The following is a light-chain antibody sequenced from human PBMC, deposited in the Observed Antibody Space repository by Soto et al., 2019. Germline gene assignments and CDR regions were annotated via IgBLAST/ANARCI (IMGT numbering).Light chain of an antibody. J-gene: IGKJ1*01. CDR2: DAS. V-gene: IGKV3-15*01. CDR1: QSVRSS. CDR3: QQYNSWPET. Sequence: EIVLTPSPGTLSVSPGDRSTLFFRASQSVRSSLAWYQQKPGQAPRLFIYDASTRATGIPARFSGSGSGTEFTLTISSLQSEDFAVYYCQQYNSWPETFGQGTKVDI.